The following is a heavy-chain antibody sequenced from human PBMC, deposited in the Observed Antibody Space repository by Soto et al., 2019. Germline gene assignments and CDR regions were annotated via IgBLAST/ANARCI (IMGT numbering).Heavy chain of an antibody. CDR2: IIPIFGTA. J-gene: IGHJ4*02. Sequence: QVQLVQSGAEVKKPGSSVKVSCKASGGTFSSYAISWVRQAPGQGLEWMGGIIPIFGTANYAQKFQGRVXXTANESPSTASMELGSLRSEDTAVYYCARGGARAYWGQGALVTVSS. D-gene: IGHD1-26*01. CDR3: ARGGARAY. CDR1: GGTFSSYA. V-gene: IGHV1-69*12.